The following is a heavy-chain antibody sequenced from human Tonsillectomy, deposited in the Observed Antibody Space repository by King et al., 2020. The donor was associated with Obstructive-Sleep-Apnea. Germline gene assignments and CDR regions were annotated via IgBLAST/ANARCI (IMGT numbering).Heavy chain of an antibody. V-gene: IGHV4-31*03. J-gene: IGHJ6*02. D-gene: IGHD6-6*01. Sequence: VKLQESGPGLVKPSETLSLTCTVSGGSISSGGYYWSWIRQHPGKGLEWIGYIYYSGSTYYNPSLKSRVTISVDTSKNQFSLKLSSVTAADTAVYYCARCQGSDYYYGMDVWGQGTTVTVSS. CDR2: IYYSGST. CDR1: GGSISSGGYY. CDR3: ARCQGSDYYYGMDV.